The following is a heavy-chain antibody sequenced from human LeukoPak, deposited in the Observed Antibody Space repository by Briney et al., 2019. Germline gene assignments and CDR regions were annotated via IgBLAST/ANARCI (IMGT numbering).Heavy chain of an antibody. V-gene: IGHV1-69*04. CDR3: ARSKEVVGADDAFDI. CDR1: GGTFSSYA. D-gene: IGHD1-26*01. J-gene: IGHJ3*02. Sequence: SVKVSCKASGGTFSSYAISWVRQAPGQGLEWTGRIIPILGIANYAQKFQGRVTITADKSTSTAYMELSSLRSEDTAVYYCARSKEVVGADDAFDIWGQGTMVTVSS. CDR2: IIPILGIA.